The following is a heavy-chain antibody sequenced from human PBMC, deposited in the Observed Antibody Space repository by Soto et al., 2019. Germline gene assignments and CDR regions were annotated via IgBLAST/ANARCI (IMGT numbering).Heavy chain of an antibody. CDR2: IVVGSGNT. D-gene: IGHD5-12*01. Sequence: QMQLVQSGPEVKKPGTSVKVSCKASGFTFTSSAVQWVRQARGQRLVWIGWIVVGSGNTNYAQKFQERVTITRDMSTSTAYMELISLRSEDTAVYYCAAASGGYDYGDYWGQGTLVTVCS. V-gene: IGHV1-58*01. J-gene: IGHJ4*02. CDR3: AAASGGYDYGDY. CDR1: GFTFTSSA.